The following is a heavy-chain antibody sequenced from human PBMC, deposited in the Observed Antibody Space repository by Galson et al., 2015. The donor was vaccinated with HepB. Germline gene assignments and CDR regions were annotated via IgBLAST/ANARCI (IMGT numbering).Heavy chain of an antibody. CDR1: GYTFTSYD. D-gene: IGHD6-13*01. J-gene: IGHJ4*02. Sequence: SVKVSCKASGYTFTSYDINWVRQATGQGLEWMGWMNPNSGNTGYAQKFQGRVTMTRNTSISTAYMELSSLRSEDTAVYYCARGARYAGAAAGTPMGYWGQGTLVTVSS. CDR2: MNPNSGNT. V-gene: IGHV1-8*01. CDR3: ARGARYAGAAAGTPMGY.